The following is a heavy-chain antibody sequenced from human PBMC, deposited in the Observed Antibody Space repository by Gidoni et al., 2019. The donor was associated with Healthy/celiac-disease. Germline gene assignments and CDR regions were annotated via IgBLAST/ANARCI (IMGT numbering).Heavy chain of an antibody. J-gene: IGHJ5*02. Sequence: QVQLVQSGAEVKKPGASVKVSCKASGYTFTSYDINWVRQATGQGLEWMGWMNPNSGNTGYAQKFQGRVTMTRNTSISTAYMELSSLRSEDTAVYYCARRRSTSQLRDRYNWFDPWGQGTLVTVSS. V-gene: IGHV1-8*01. D-gene: IGHD2-2*01. CDR1: GYTFTSYD. CDR3: ARRRSTSQLRDRYNWFDP. CDR2: MNPNSGNT.